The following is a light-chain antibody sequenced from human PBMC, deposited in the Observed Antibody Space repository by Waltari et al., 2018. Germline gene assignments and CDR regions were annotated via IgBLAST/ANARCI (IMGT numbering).Light chain of an antibody. V-gene: IGKV3-20*01. CDR2: GTS. CDR3: QLSGGS. J-gene: IGKJ3*01. Sequence: ENGVTQSPGTLSLSPGERATLSCRTSQTLNSRDLDWYQHKPGQAPRLLIYGTSDSASGVSGRFSGSASGTDFTLTITRLEPEDFAVYYCQLSGGSFGPGTKVDVK. CDR1: QTLNSRD.